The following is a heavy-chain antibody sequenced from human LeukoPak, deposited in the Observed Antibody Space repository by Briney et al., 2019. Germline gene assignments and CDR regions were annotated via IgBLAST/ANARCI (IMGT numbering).Heavy chain of an antibody. Sequence: GRSLRLSCAASGFTFDDYAMHWVRQAPGKGLEWVSGISWNSGSIGYADPVKGRFTISRDNAKNSLYLQMNSLRAEDTALYYCAKVAGYSSGWHYYFDYWGQGTLVTVSS. D-gene: IGHD6-19*01. CDR2: ISWNSGSI. V-gene: IGHV3-9*01. J-gene: IGHJ4*02. CDR3: AKVAGYSSGWHYYFDY. CDR1: GFTFDDYA.